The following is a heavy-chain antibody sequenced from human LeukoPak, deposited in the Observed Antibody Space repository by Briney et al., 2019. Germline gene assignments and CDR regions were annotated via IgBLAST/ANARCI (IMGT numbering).Heavy chain of an antibody. CDR1: GFTFSRYN. V-gene: IGHV3-21*01. D-gene: IGHD6-19*01. CDR2: ISSSSSYI. J-gene: IGHJ4*02. CDR3: ARDPYSSGRAYFDY. Sequence: PGGSLRLSCAASGFTFSRYNMNWVRQAPGKGLEWVSSISSSSSYIYYADSVKGRFTISRDNAKNSLYLQMNSLRAEDTAVYYCARDPYSSGRAYFDYWGQGTLVTVSS.